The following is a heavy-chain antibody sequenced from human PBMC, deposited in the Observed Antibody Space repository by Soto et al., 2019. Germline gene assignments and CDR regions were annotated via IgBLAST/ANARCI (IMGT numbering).Heavy chain of an antibody. J-gene: IGHJ6*02. V-gene: IGHV1-2*02. CDR2: INPKSGDT. Sequence: ASVKVSCKASGYTFPDYYFHWVRQAPGQGLEWMAWINPKSGDTNYAQKFQGRVTMTRDTSISTAYMDLSSLRSDDTAVYYCATSSGSCSYYGTDVWGQGTTVTVSS. CDR1: GYTFPDYY. CDR3: ATSSGSCSYYGTDV. D-gene: IGHD1-26*01.